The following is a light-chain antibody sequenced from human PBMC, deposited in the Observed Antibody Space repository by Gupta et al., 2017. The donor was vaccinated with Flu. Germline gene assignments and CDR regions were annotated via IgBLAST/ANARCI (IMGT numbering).Light chain of an antibody. CDR3: SSHAGRVNWV. V-gene: IGLV2-11*01. Sequence: QSAPTQPRPVSGSPGQSVTIPCTGSRNDVGGSNRVSWYQQRPGKAPKLILYDVTGRPAGVPGRFSGSKAGNTASLTISGRQEDGDADYYCSSHAGRVNWVFGTGTTVTVL. CDR1: RNDVGGSNR. J-gene: IGLJ1*01. CDR2: DVT.